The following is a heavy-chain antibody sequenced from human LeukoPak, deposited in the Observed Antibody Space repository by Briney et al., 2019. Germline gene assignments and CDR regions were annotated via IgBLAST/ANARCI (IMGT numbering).Heavy chain of an antibody. J-gene: IGHJ4*02. D-gene: IGHD6-19*01. CDR2: INTNTGNP. Sequence: GASVKVSYKASGYTFTSYAMNWVRQAPGQGLEWMGWINTNTGNPTYAQGFTGRFVFSLDTSVSTAYLQISSLKAEDTAVYYCARGKNSGRSSQQYDYWGQGTLVTVSS. V-gene: IGHV7-4-1*02. CDR1: GYTFTSYA. CDR3: ARGKNSGRSSQQYDY.